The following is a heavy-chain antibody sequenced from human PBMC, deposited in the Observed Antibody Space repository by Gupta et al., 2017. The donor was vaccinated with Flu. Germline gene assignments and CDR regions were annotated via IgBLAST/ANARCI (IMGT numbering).Heavy chain of an antibody. V-gene: IGHV3-48*03. J-gene: IGHJ4*02. Sequence: EVQLVESGGGLVQPGGSLRLSCAASGFTFSSYEMNWVRQAPGKGLEWVSYISSSGSTIYYADSVKGRFTISRDNAKNSLYLQMNSLRAEDTAVYYCARVAPRIYSYGYMDYWGQGTLVTVSS. CDR1: GFTFSSYE. CDR3: ARVAPRIYSYGYMDY. D-gene: IGHD5-18*01. CDR2: ISSSGSTI.